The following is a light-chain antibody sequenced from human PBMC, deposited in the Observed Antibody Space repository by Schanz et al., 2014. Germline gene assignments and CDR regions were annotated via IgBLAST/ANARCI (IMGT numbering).Light chain of an antibody. Sequence: EIVMTQSPATLSVSPGERATLSCRASQSVSSNLAWYQQKPGQAPRLLIYGASTRATGIPARFSGSGSGTDFTLTISRLEPEDFAVYYCQQYGSSPRLFGQGTKVEIK. CDR3: QQYGSSPRL. CDR2: GAS. CDR1: QSVSSN. V-gene: IGKV3-15*01. J-gene: IGKJ1*01.